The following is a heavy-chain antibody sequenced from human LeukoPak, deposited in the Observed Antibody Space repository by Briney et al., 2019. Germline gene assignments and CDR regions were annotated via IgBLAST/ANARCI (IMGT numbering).Heavy chain of an antibody. V-gene: IGHV4-34*01. CDR1: GGSFSGYY. CDR2: INHSGST. J-gene: IGHJ4*02. Sequence: SETLSLTCAVYGGSFSGYYWSWIRQPPGKGLEWIGEINHSGSTNYNPSLKSRVTISVDTSKNQFSLKLSSVTAADTAVYYCAKPQGGAYGILSEFDYWGQGTLVTVSS. CDR3: AKPQGGAYGILSEFDY. D-gene: IGHD3-10*01.